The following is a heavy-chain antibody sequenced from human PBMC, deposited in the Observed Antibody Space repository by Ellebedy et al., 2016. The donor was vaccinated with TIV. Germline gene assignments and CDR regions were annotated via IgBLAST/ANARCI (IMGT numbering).Heavy chain of an antibody. CDR3: ARRPSSGWDVYFDY. D-gene: IGHD6-19*01. V-gene: IGHV1-69*13. CDR1: GGTFSSYA. J-gene: IGHJ4*02. CDR2: IIPIFGTA. Sequence: SVKVSXXASGGTFSSYAISWVRQAPGQGLEWMGGIIPIFGTANYAQKFQGRVTITADESTSTAYMELSSLRSEDTAVYYCARRPSSGWDVYFDYWGQGTLVTVSS.